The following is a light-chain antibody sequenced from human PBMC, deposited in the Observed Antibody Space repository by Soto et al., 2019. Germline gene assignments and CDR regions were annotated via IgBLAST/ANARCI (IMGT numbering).Light chain of an antibody. J-gene: IGKJ4*01. CDR3: QQYGSSPLT. CDR1: QSLSSNY. Sequence: EIVLTRSPGTLSLSPWERATLSCRASQSLSSNYLAWYQQRPGQAPRLLIYGASSRAAAIPDRFSGSGSGTDFTLTISRLEPEDFAVYYCQQYGSSPLTFGGGTKVDIK. V-gene: IGKV3-20*01. CDR2: GAS.